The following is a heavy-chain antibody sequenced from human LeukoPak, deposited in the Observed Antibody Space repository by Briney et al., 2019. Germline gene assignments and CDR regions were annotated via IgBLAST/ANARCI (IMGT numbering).Heavy chain of an antibody. V-gene: IGHV3-23*01. D-gene: IGHD1-26*01. CDR3: ARDKLVGDSYFEY. CDR1: GFTFSSYG. CDR2: ISGSGGST. Sequence: GGSLRLSCAASGFTFSSYGMSWVRQAPGKGLEWVSAISGSGGSTYYADSVKGRFTISRDNSKNTLYLQMNSLRAEDTAVYYCARDKLVGDSYFEYWGQGTLVTVSS. J-gene: IGHJ4*02.